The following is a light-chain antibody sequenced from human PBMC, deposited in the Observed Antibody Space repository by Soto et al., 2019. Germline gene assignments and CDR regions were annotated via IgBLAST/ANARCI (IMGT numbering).Light chain of an antibody. CDR3: QQYNNWPPIT. V-gene: IGKV3-15*01. CDR1: QSVSSN. J-gene: IGKJ5*01. CDR2: GAS. Sequence: EILLAQSPATLSVSPRERATLSCRASQSVSSNLAWYQQKPGQAPRLLIYGASTRATGIPASFSGSGSGTEFTLTISSLQSEDFAVYYCQQYNNWPPITFGQGTRLEIK.